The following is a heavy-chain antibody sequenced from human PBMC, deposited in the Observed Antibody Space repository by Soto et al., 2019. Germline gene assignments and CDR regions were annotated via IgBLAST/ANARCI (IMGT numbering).Heavy chain of an antibody. V-gene: IGHV3-74*01. D-gene: IGHD2-2*01. CDR1: GFTFSTYW. CDR2: INSAASHT. J-gene: IGHJ5*02. Sequence: EVQLVESGGGLVQPGGSLRLSCAASGFTFSTYWMHWIRQVPGPGLEWVSRINSAASHTYYAYSVKGRFTISRANAKNTLSLEMNSLRGEDTAVYYCVLEGHCITTSWYGNWFAPWGSVTLVTVSS. CDR3: VLEGHCITTSWYGNWFAP.